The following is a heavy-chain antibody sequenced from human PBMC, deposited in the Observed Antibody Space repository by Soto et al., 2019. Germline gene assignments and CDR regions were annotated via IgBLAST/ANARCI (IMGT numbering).Heavy chain of an antibody. J-gene: IGHJ4*02. Sequence: QVQLAESGGGVVQPGRSLRLSCAASGFTFSSYGMHWVRQAPGKGLEWVAVISYDGSNKYYADSVKGRFTISRDNSKNTLYLQMNSLRAEDTAVYYCAKDLNDIVVVVAGYYFDYWGQGTLVTVSS. CDR3: AKDLNDIVVVVAGYYFDY. CDR1: GFTFSSYG. D-gene: IGHD2-15*01. V-gene: IGHV3-30*18. CDR2: ISYDGSNK.